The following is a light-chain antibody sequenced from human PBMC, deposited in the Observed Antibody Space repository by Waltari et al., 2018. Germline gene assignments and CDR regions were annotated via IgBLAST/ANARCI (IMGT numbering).Light chain of an antibody. CDR3: QQYYRVPLT. Sequence: EIVLTQSPGTLSLSPGERATLSCRASQSVSSTYLAWYQQKPGQSPNLLIYWASTRESGVPDRFSGSGSGTDFSLTISSLQAEDVAVYYCQQYYRVPLTFGGGTKIEIK. CDR1: QSVSSTY. V-gene: IGKV3-20*01. CDR2: WAS. J-gene: IGKJ4*01.